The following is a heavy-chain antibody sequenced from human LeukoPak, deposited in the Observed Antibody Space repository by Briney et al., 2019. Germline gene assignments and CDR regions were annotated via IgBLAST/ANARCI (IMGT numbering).Heavy chain of an antibody. CDR2: ISYDGSNK. J-gene: IGHJ4*02. Sequence: GRSLRLSCAASGFTFSSYGMHWVRQAPGKGLEWVAVISYDGSNKYYADSVKGRFTISRDNSKNTLYLQMNSLRAEDTAVYYCAKVSGYDILTTFDYWGQGTLVAVSS. CDR3: AKVSGYDILTTFDY. V-gene: IGHV3-30*18. CDR1: GFTFSSYG. D-gene: IGHD3-9*01.